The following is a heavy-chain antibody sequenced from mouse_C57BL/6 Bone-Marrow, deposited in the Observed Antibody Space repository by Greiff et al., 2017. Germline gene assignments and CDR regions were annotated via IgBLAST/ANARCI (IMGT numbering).Heavy chain of an antibody. CDR1: GYTFTSYW. D-gene: IGHD2-1*01. J-gene: IGHJ4*01. V-gene: IGHV1-50*01. CDR3: AREWFYYGNYDAMDY. Sequence: VQLQQPGAELVKPGASVKLSCKASGYTFTSYWMQWVKQRPGQGLEWIGEIDPSDSYTNYNQKFKGKATLTVDTSSSTAYMQLSSLTSEDSAVYYWAREWFYYGNYDAMDYWGQGTSVTVSS. CDR2: IDPSDSYT.